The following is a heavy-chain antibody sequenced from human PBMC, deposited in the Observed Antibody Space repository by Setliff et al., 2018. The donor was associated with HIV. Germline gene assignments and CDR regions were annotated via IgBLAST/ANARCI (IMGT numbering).Heavy chain of an antibody. V-gene: IGHV4-59*08. D-gene: IGHD1-26*01. CDR2: IYNSGQT. CDR1: GGSISSHF. J-gene: IGHJ4*02. CDR3: ARAPPGIQLLTTTNGPYYFDF. Sequence: PSETLSLTCTVSGGSISSHFWSWNRQPPGRGLEWIGCIYNSGQTYYNPSLKSRVTISIDTSENQFSLSLSSVTAADTALYFCARAPPGIQLLTTTNGPYYFDFWGQGLLVTVSS.